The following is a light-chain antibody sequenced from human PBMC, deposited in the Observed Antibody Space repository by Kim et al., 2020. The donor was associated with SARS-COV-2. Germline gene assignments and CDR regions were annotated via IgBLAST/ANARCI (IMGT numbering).Light chain of an antibody. CDR2: DAS. CDR1: QSVSSY. V-gene: IGKV3-11*01. J-gene: IGKJ2*01. Sequence: LSLSPWDRSTLSFMACQSVSSYLDWYQQEPGQAPRLLISDASNRATGIPARFSGSGSGTDFSLNISSLEPEDFAVYSCHPRSSWRTFGQGTKLQI. CDR3: HPRSSWRT.